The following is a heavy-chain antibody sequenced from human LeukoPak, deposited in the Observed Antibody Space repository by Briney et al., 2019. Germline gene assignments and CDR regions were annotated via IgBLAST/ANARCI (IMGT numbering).Heavy chain of an antibody. CDR1: GYTFTSYG. D-gene: IGHD1-26*01. Sequence: ASVKVSCKASGYTFTSYGINWVRQATGQGLEWMGWLNPNSGNTGYAQKFQGRVTMTRNTSISTAYMELSSLRSEDTAVYYCARVGATFVSDYWGQGTLVTVSS. CDR3: ARVGATFVSDY. CDR2: LNPNSGNT. V-gene: IGHV1-8*02. J-gene: IGHJ4*02.